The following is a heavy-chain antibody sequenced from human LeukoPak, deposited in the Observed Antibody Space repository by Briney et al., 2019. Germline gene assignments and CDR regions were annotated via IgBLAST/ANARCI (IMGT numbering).Heavy chain of an antibody. V-gene: IGHV3-23*01. CDR1: GFTFSSYA. D-gene: IGHD3-3*01. Sequence: GSLRLSCAASGFTFSSYAMSWVRQAPGKGLEWVSAISGSGGSTYYADSVKGRFTISRDNSKNTLYLQMNSLRAEDTAVYYCAKDLRVRPDFGVVIMSYWGQGTLVTVSS. CDR3: AKDLRVRPDFGVVIMSY. CDR2: ISGSGGST. J-gene: IGHJ4*02.